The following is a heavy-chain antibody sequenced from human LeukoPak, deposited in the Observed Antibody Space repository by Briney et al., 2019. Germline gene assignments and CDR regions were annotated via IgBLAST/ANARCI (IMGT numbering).Heavy chain of an antibody. Sequence: SETLSLTCTVSGGSISSYYWSWIRQPPGKGLEGIGYIYYSGSTNYNPSLKSRVTISVDTSKNQFSLKLSSVTAADTAVYYCAREGRNVDEYFQHWGQGTLVTVSS. J-gene: IGHJ1*01. CDR2: IYYSGST. CDR1: GGSISSYY. V-gene: IGHV4-59*12. D-gene: IGHD5-12*01. CDR3: AREGRNVDEYFQH.